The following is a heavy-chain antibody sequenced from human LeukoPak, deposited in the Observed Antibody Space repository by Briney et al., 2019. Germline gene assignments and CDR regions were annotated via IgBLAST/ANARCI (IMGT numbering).Heavy chain of an antibody. D-gene: IGHD5-24*01. Sequence: ASVKVSCKASGYTFTDYYIHWLRQAPGQGLEWMGWVFPYSGKSNLAQKFQGRVAMTSDTSVGTVYMELSRLTSDDTAVYFCARVQGGYNYFDYWGQGTPVTVSS. J-gene: IGHJ4*02. CDR3: ARVQGGYNYFDY. CDR1: GYTFTDYY. CDR2: VFPYSGKS. V-gene: IGHV1-2*02.